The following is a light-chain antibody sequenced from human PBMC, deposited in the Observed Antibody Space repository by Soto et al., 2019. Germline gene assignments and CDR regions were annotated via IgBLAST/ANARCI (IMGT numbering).Light chain of an antibody. CDR2: GAS. CDR1: QSISGTF. Sequence: EIVLTQSPGTLSLSPGERATLSCRASQSISGTFLAWYQHKPGQAPRFLMYGASRRATGIQDRFSGSGSGTDFTLTISSLEPEDVALYYCQQYFSSWTCGQGTKVEMK. V-gene: IGKV3-20*01. J-gene: IGKJ1*01. CDR3: QQYFSSWT.